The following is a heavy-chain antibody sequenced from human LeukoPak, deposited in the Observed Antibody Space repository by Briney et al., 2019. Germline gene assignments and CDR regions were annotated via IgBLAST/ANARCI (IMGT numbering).Heavy chain of an antibody. J-gene: IGHJ3*02. D-gene: IGHD6-13*01. V-gene: IGHV1-69*05. CDR1: GGTFSSYA. CDR3: ARNPAAIDAFDI. Sequence: ASVKVSCKASGGTFSSYAISWVRQAPGQGLEWMGGIIPIFGTANYAQKFQGRVTITTDESTSTAYMELSSLRSEDTAVYYCARNPAAIDAFDIWGQGTMVTVSS. CDR2: IIPIFGTA.